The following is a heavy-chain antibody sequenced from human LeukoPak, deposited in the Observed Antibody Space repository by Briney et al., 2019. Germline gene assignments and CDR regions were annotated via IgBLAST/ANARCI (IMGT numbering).Heavy chain of an antibody. CDR2: IKQDGSEK. CDR3: ARDAQCSGGSCYSDY. Sequence: GGSLRPSCAASGFTFSSYWMSWVRQAPGKGLEWVANIKQDGSEKYYVDSVKGRFTISRDNAKNSLYLQMNSLRAEDTAVYYCARDAQCSGGSCYSDYWGQGTLVTVSS. V-gene: IGHV3-7*01. CDR1: GFTFSSYW. D-gene: IGHD2-15*01. J-gene: IGHJ4*02.